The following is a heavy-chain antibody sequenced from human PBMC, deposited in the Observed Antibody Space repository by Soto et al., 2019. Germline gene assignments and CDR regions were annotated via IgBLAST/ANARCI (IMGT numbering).Heavy chain of an antibody. CDR3: VRDHHDYDFWSGNPRGYFDL. J-gene: IGHJ2*01. CDR1: GFTLSNFW. D-gene: IGHD3-3*01. Sequence: LRLSCAASGFTLSNFWMHWVRQVPGKGLVWVSRINDDGSRTKYADSVEGRLTISRDTAKNTLYLQMDSLRVEDTAVYYCVRDHHDYDFWSGNPRGYFDLWGRGTLVTVSS. V-gene: IGHV3-74*01. CDR2: INDDGSRT.